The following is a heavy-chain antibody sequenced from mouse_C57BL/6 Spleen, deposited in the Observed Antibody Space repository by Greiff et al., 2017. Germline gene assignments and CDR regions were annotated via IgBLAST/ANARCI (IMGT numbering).Heavy chain of an antibody. Sequence: EVQLQESGPELVKPGASVKMSCKASGYTFTDYNMHWVKQSHGKSLEWIGYINPNNGGTSYNQKFKGKATLTVNKSSSTAYMELRSLTSEDSAVYYCARGGRAMITTDYFDYGGQGTTLTVSS. V-gene: IGHV1-22*01. CDR3: ARGGRAMITTDYFDY. CDR2: INPNNGGT. J-gene: IGHJ2*01. D-gene: IGHD2-4*01. CDR1: GYTFTDYN.